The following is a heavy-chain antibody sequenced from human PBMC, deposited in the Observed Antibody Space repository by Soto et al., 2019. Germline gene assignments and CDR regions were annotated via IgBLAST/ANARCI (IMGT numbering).Heavy chain of an antibody. J-gene: IGHJ6*02. CDR3: ARESIAVATYYYYGMDV. Sequence: SQTLSLNCAISGYSVSSISAACNWIRQSPSRGLEWLGRTYYRSKWYNDYAVSVKSRITINPDTSKNQFSLQLNSVTPEDTAVYYCARESIAVATYYYYGMDVWGQGTTVTVAS. CDR1: GYSVSSISAA. CDR2: TYYRSKWYN. D-gene: IGHD6-19*01. V-gene: IGHV6-1*01.